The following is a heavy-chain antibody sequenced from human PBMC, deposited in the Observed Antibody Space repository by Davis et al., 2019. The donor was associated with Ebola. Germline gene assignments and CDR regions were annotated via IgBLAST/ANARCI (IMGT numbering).Heavy chain of an antibody. V-gene: IGHV6-1*01. Sequence: SQTLSLPCAISGDSVSSNSAAWNWLRQSPSRGLEWLGRTYYRSKWYNDYAVSVKSRITINPDTSKNQFSLQLNSVTPEDTAVYYCARQSVTWYYYGMDVWGQGTTVTVSS. CDR2: TYYRSKWYN. CDR1: GDSVSSNSAA. CDR3: ARQSVTWYYYGMDV. J-gene: IGHJ6*02. D-gene: IGHD1-14*01.